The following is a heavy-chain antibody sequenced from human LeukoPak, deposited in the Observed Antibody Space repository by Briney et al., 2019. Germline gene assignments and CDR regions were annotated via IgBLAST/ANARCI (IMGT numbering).Heavy chain of an antibody. CDR1: GYTFTSYG. CDR2: INPNSGDT. D-gene: IGHD1-26*01. J-gene: IGHJ4*02. CDR3: ARDLASTPYWELDY. Sequence: ASVKVSCKASGYTFTSYGISWVRQAPGQGLEWMGRINPNSGDTNYAQDFQGRVTMTRDTSITTAQMELSRLESDDTAVYYCARDLASTPYWELDYWGQGTLVTVSS. V-gene: IGHV1-2*06.